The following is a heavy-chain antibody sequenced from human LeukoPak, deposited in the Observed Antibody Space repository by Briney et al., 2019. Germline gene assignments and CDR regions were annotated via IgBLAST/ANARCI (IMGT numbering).Heavy chain of an antibody. CDR1: GFTFSSYS. V-gene: IGHV3-66*01. Sequence: GSLRLSCAASGFTFSSYSMSWVRQAPGKGLEWVSVIYSGGSTYYADSVKGRFTISRDNSKNTLYLQMNSLRAEDTAVYYCARDPVNGDCDRFDYWGQGTLVTVSS. CDR2: IYSGGST. D-gene: IGHD2-21*02. J-gene: IGHJ4*02. CDR3: ARDPVNGDCDRFDY.